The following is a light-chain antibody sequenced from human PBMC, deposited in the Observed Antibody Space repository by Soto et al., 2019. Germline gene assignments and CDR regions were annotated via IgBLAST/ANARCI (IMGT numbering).Light chain of an antibody. V-gene: IGKV1-5*01. CDR1: QTISNF. CDR2: AAS. CDR3: QQYNSYS. Sequence: DIQMTQSPSSLSASVGDRVTITCRASQTISNFVNWYQQKLGRAPRLLIYAASSLQSGVPSRFSGSGSGTEFTLTISSLQPDDFATYYCQQYNSYSFGQGTKVDIK. J-gene: IGKJ1*01.